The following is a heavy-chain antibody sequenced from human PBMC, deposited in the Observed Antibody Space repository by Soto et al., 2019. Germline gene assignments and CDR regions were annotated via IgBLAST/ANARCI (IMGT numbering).Heavy chain of an antibody. V-gene: IGHV4-59*01. D-gene: IGHD1-26*01. CDR1: GGSISSYY. CDR2: IYYSGST. Sequence: SETLSLTCTVSGGSISSYYWSWIRQPPGKGLEWIGYIYYSGSTNYNPSLKSRVTISVDTPKNQFSLKLTSVTAADTAVYYCVRARIMGATYYFDYWGQGILVTVSS. J-gene: IGHJ4*02. CDR3: VRARIMGATYYFDY.